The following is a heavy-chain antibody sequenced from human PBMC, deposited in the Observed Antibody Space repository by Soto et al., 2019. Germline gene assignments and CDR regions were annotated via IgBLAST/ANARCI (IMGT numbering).Heavy chain of an antibody. J-gene: IGHJ4*02. CDR3: AIFPPRSINYYDSSGPPY. Sequence: GGSLRLSCAASGFTFSSYEMNWVRQAPGKGLEWVSYISSSGSTIYYADSVKGRFTISRDNAKNSLYLQMNSLRAEDTAVYYCAIFPPRSINYYDSSGPPYWGQGTLVTVSS. CDR1: GFTFSSYE. V-gene: IGHV3-48*03. CDR2: ISSSGSTI. D-gene: IGHD3-22*01.